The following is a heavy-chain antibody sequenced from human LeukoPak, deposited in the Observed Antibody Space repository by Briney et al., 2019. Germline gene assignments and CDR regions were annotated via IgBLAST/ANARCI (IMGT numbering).Heavy chain of an antibody. J-gene: IGHJ4*02. Sequence: GGSLRLSCAASGFTFSDYALHWVRQAPGKGLEWVSYISSSGSTIYYADSVKGRFTISRDNAKNSLYLQMNSLRAEDTAVYYCARGYSGYVNKYFDYWGQGTLVTVSS. D-gene: IGHD5-12*01. CDR2: ISSSGSTI. CDR3: ARGYSGYVNKYFDY. CDR1: GFTFSDYA. V-gene: IGHV3-48*03.